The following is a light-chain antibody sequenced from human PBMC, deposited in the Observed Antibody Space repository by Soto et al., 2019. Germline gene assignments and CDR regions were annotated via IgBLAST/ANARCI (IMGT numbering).Light chain of an antibody. V-gene: IGLV1-40*01. Sequence: QSVLTQPPSVSGAPGQRVTISCTGSSSNIGTGYDVHWYQQLPGTAPKRLIYGNNIRPSGVPDRFSGSKSATSASLAITGLQAEDEADYYCQSYDTSLSGSVFGGGTKLTVL. J-gene: IGLJ2*01. CDR3: QSYDTSLSGSV. CDR2: GNN. CDR1: SSNIGTGYD.